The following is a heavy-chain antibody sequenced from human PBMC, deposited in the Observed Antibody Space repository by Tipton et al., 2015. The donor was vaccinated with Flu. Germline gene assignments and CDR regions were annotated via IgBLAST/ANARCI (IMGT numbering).Heavy chain of an antibody. Sequence: TLSLTCTVSGGSISSFYWSWIRQPAGKGLEWIGRMYTSGTTNYNPSLKSRVTMSVDTTKNQFSLKLSSVTAADTAVYYCARDRYDSSGFVDYWGQGTLVTVSS. CDR1: GGSISSFY. J-gene: IGHJ4*02. CDR2: MYTSGTT. CDR3: ARDRYDSSGFVDY. D-gene: IGHD3-22*01. V-gene: IGHV4-4*07.